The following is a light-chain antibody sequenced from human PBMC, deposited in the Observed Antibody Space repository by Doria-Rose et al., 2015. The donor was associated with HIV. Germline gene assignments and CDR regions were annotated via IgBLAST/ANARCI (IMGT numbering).Light chain of an antibody. CDR2: DGS. CDR3: HQYGTSWT. Sequence: EIVLTQSPGTLSLSPGERATLSCRASQSFSSTYLAWYQQKPGQAPGLLIYDGSTRATGIPDRFSASGSGTDFTLTINRLEPGDFALYYCHQYGTSWTFGQGTKVEI. J-gene: IGKJ1*01. CDR1: QSFSSTY. V-gene: IGKV3-20*01.